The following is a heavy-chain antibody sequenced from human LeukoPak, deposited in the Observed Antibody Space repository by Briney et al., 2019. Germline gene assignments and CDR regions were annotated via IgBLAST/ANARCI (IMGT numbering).Heavy chain of an antibody. CDR3: AREGDSNSVGWFDP. Sequence: SETLSLTCAVSGYSISSGYYWGWIRQPPGKGLEWIGSIYHSGKTYYNPSLKSRVTISVDTSKNQFSLRLSSVTAADTAVYYCAREGDSNSVGWFDPWGQGTLVTVSS. CDR1: GYSISSGYY. V-gene: IGHV4-38-2*02. J-gene: IGHJ5*02. CDR2: IYHSGKT. D-gene: IGHD6-13*01.